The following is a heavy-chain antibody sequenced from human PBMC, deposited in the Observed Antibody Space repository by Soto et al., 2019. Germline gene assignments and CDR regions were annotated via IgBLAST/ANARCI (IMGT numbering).Heavy chain of an antibody. CDR2: ISGGGGST. V-gene: IGHV3-23*01. CDR3: AKGQKGYFDY. CDR1: GLTFTGYA. J-gene: IGHJ4*02. Sequence: EVQLLESGGGLVQPGGSLRLSCAASGLTFTGYAMSGCRQVPGKGLEWVPAISGGGGSTYYADSVKGRFTISRDNAKNTLYLHMNSLRAEDTGVYYCAKGQKGYFDYWGQGTLVTVSS.